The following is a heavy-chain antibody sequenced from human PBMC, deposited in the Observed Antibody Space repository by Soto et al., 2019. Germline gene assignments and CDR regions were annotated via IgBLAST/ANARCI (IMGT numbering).Heavy chain of an antibody. D-gene: IGHD1-26*01. CDR1: GFTFSNYA. CDR3: ARPRSSGEHKPGVIS. CDR2: ISYDGSNR. V-gene: IGHV3-30*03. J-gene: IGHJ4*02. Sequence: QVQLAESGGGVVQPGRSLRLSCAASGFTFSNYAMHWVRQAPGRGLEWVEFISYDGSNRYYADSVKGRFTVSRDNSDNTLYLEMNGLRAEDTAVDYCARPRSSGEHKPGVISGGQGTLVTVSS.